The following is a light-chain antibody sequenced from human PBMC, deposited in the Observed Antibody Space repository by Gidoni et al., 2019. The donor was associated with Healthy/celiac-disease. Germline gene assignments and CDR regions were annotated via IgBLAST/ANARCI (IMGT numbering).Light chain of an antibody. CDR3: QQYDNLPYT. V-gene: IGKV1-33*01. J-gene: IGKJ2*01. CDR1: QDIRNY. Sequence: DIQMIQSPSSLSASAGDSVTITCQASQDIRNYLNWYQQKPWKAPKLLIYDASNLETGVPSRFSGSGSGTDFTCTISSLQPEDIATYYCQQYDNLPYTFGQGTKLEIK. CDR2: DAS.